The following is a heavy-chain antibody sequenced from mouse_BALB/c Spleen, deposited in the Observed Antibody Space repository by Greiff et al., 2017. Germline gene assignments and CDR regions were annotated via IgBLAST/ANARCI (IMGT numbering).Heavy chain of an antibody. V-gene: IGHV5-9-4*01. CDR3: ARVMVTTIMDY. D-gene: IGHD2-1*01. Sequence: EVKVVESGGGLVKPGGSLKLSCAASGFTFSSYAMSWVRQSPEKRLEWVAEISSGGSYTYYPDTVTGRFTISRDNAKNTLYLEMSSLRSEDTAMYYCARVMVTTIMDYWGQGTSVTVSS. CDR2: ISSGGSYT. J-gene: IGHJ4*01. CDR1: GFTFSSYA.